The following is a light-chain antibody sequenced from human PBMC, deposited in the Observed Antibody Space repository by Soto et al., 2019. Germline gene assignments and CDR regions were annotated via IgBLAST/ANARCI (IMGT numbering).Light chain of an antibody. V-gene: IGKV4-1*01. Sequence: DFVLTQSPESLAVSLGERATINCKSSQSVFFSSNRKNHLAWYQQKPGQPPTLLIYWASTRESGVPDRFSGSGSATNFTLTIATLQAEDVATYYCQQYYSVPLTFGGGTKVEI. CDR1: QSVFFSSNRKNH. CDR2: WAS. J-gene: IGKJ4*01. CDR3: QQYYSVPLT.